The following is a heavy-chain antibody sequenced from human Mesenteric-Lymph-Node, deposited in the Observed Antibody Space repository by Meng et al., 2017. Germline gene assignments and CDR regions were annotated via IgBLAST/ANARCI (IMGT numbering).Heavy chain of an antibody. V-gene: IGHV4-4*02. Sequence: QVQLQESGPGLVKPSGPLSLTCAVSGASISSPSWWSWVRQPPGKGLEWIGEISQSESTAYNPTLKSRVSISLDTSKNQFSLNLRSVTAADTAVHYCARAGYYRPGDYWGPGSLVTVSS. J-gene: IGHJ4*02. CDR2: ISQSEST. D-gene: IGHD1-14*01. CDR1: GASISSPSW. CDR3: ARAGYYRPGDY.